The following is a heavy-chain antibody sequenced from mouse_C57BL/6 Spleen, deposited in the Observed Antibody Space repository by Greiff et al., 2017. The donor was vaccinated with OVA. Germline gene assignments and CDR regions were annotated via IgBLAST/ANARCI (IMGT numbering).Heavy chain of an antibody. CDR2: IDPSDSET. Sequence: QVQLQQPGAELVRPGSSVKLSCKASGYTFTSYWMHWVKQRPIQGLEWIGNIDPSDSETHYNQKLKDKATLTVDKSSSTAYMQLRSLTSEDSAVYYCARGNYASSFLRSCYFDVWGTGTTVTVSS. V-gene: IGHV1-52*01. CDR1: GYTFTSYW. D-gene: IGHD1-1*01. J-gene: IGHJ1*03. CDR3: ARGNYASSFLRSCYFDV.